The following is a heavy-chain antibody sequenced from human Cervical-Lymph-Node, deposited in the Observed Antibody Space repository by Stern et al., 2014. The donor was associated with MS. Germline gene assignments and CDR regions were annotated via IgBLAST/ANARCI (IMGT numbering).Heavy chain of an antibody. J-gene: IGHJ6*02. CDR2: ISARGDKA. CDR3: AKETQNYYGMDV. V-gene: IGHV3-23*04. CDR1: NFTFNAYG. Sequence: EVHLVESGGGLVRPGGSLRLSCAASNFTFNAYGMSWVRQAPGKGLDWVARISARGDKANYADSVKGRFTISRDNSKNTMYLEVNSLGVEDTAVYYCAKETQNYYGMDVWGQGTTVTVTS.